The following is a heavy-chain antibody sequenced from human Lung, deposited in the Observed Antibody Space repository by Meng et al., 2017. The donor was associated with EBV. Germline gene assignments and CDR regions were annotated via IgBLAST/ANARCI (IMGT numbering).Heavy chain of an antibody. V-gene: IGHV7-4-1*02. CDR2: INTNTGNP. J-gene: IGHJ4*02. D-gene: IGHD2-15*01. Sequence: VRLLQSGSWLKKPGASLTVSCKASGNTFTSYGMNWVRQAPGQGLEWMGWINTNTGNPTYAQGFTGRFVFSLDTSVSTAYLQISSLKAADTAVYYCARLYCSGGSCYTIDYWGQGTLVTVSS. CDR1: GNTFTSYG. CDR3: ARLYCSGGSCYTIDY.